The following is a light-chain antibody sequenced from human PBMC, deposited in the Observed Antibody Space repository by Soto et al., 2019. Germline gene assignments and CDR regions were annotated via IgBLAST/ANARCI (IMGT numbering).Light chain of an antibody. J-gene: IGKJ3*01. CDR3: QQYNNWTPIT. CDR2: AAS. CDR1: QSVSGN. Sequence: EIVMTQSPATLSVSPGERATLSCRASQSVSGNLAWYQQKPGQAPRLLIYAASTRATGIPARFSVSGSGTEFTLTISSLQFEDFAVYYCQQYNNWTPITFGPGTKVDIK. V-gene: IGKV3-15*01.